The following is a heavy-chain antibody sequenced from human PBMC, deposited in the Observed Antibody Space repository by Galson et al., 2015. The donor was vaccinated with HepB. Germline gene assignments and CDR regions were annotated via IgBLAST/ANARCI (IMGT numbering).Heavy chain of an antibody. CDR2: ISYDGSNK. V-gene: IGHV3-30-3*01. CDR1: GFTFSSYA. J-gene: IGHJ3*02. Sequence: SLRLSCAASGFTFSSYAMHWVRQAPGKGLEWVAVISYDGSNKYYADSVKGRFTISRDNSKNTLYLQMNSLRAEDTAVYYCAREGAAAVEAFDIWGQGTMVTVSS. CDR3: AREGAAAVEAFDI. D-gene: IGHD6-13*01.